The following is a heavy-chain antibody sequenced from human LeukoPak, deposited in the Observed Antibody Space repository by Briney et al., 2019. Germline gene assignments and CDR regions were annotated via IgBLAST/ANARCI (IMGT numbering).Heavy chain of an antibody. D-gene: IGHD5-18*01. Sequence: GGSLRLSCAASGFTFSSYWMHWVRQAPGKGLVGVSRINDDGRSTSYADSVKGRFTISRDNAKNTLYLQMNSLRAEDTAVYYCARAGMETDPLDYYYYMDVWGKGTTVTVSS. CDR1: GFTFSSYW. CDR3: ARAGMETDPLDYYYYMDV. CDR2: INDDGRST. V-gene: IGHV3-74*01. J-gene: IGHJ6*03.